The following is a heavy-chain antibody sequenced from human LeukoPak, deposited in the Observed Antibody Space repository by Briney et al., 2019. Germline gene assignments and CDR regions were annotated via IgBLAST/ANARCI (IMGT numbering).Heavy chain of an antibody. V-gene: IGHV1-2*02. Sequence: GASVKVSCKASGYTFTGYYMHWVRQAPGQGLEWMGWINPNSGGTNYAQKFQGRVTMTRDTSISTAYMELSRLRSDDTAVYYCARGGDFWSGYFRTGFDPWGQGTLVTVSS. D-gene: IGHD3-3*01. CDR2: INPNSGGT. CDR1: GYTFTGYY. CDR3: ARGGDFWSGYFRTGFDP. J-gene: IGHJ5*02.